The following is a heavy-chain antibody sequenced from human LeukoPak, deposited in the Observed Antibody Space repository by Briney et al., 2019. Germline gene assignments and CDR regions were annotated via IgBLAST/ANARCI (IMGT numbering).Heavy chain of an antibody. Sequence: QPGRSLRLSCAASGFTFSSYSMNWVRQAPGKGLEWVSYISSSGSTIYYADSVKGRFTISRDNAKNSLYLQMNSLRAEDTAVYYCARSKVVATDWGQGTLVTVSS. CDR2: ISSSGSTI. CDR3: ARSKVVATD. D-gene: IGHD5-12*01. J-gene: IGHJ4*02. CDR1: GFTFSSYS. V-gene: IGHV3-48*04.